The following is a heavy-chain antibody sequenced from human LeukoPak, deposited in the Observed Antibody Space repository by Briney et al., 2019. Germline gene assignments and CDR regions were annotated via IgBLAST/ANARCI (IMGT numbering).Heavy chain of an antibody. CDR2: IYHSGNS. D-gene: IGHD3-3*01. Sequence: SETLSLTCTVSGYSISNGYYWGWIRQSPGKGLEWIASIYHSGNSYYNPSLKSRVTISVDTSKNQFSLKLSSVTAADTAVYYCARAFRGIFGVFEAFDIWGQGTMVTVSS. V-gene: IGHV4-38-2*02. J-gene: IGHJ3*02. CDR1: GYSISNGYY. CDR3: ARAFRGIFGVFEAFDI.